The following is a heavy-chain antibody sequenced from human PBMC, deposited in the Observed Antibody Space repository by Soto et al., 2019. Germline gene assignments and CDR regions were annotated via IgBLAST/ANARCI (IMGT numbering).Heavy chain of an antibody. J-gene: IGHJ4*02. Sequence: HEHLVQSGAEVKRPGASLKVSCKASGYSFTGYYIHWVRQAPGQGLEWMGWINPDSGATNYAQNFQGRVTLTSDTSISTASMALTSLRSDDTAVYYCARGDYGTGGYPFPYFDYWGQGTLVIVSS. CDR1: GYSFTGYY. V-gene: IGHV1-2*02. CDR3: ARGDYGTGGYPFPYFDY. D-gene: IGHD2-8*02. CDR2: INPDSGAT.